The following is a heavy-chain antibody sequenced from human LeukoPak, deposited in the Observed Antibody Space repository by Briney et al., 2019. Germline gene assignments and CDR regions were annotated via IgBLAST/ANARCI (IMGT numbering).Heavy chain of an antibody. J-gene: IGHJ3*02. CDR3: ASPTSNYYDSSVYAFDI. V-gene: IGHV5-51*01. Sequence: GESLKISCKGSGYSFTSYWIGWVRQMPGKGLEWMGIIYPGDSDTRYSPSFQGQVTTSADRSISTAYLQWSSLKASDTAMYYCASPTSNYYDSSVYAFDIWGQGTMVTVSS. CDR1: GYSFTSYW. CDR2: IYPGDSDT. D-gene: IGHD3-22*01.